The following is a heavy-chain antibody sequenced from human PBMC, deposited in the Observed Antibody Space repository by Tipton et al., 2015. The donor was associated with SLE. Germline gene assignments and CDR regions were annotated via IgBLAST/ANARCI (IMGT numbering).Heavy chain of an antibody. D-gene: IGHD3-16*01. Sequence: TLSLTCTVSGGSLSSYYWSWIRQPPGKGLEWIGYIYYSGSTNYNPSLKSRVTISVDTSKNQFSLKLSSVTAADTAVYYCARGLGLLRQPLSYLGQGTLVTVSS. J-gene: IGHJ4*02. CDR1: GGSLSSYY. CDR3: ARGLGLLRQPLSY. V-gene: IGHV4-59*12. CDR2: IYYSGST.